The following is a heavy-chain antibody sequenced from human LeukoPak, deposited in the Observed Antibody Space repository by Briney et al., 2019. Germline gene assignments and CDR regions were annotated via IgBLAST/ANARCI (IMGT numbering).Heavy chain of an antibody. CDR2: IIPIFGTA. J-gene: IGHJ6*03. Sequence: PVKVSCKASGGTFSSYAISWVRQAPGQGLEWMGGIIPIFGTANYAQKFQGRVTITADKSTSTAYMELSSLRSEDTAVYYCASGTVTYYYYMDVWGKGTTVTVSS. CDR3: ASGTVTYYYYMDV. V-gene: IGHV1-69*06. CDR1: GGTFSSYA. D-gene: IGHD4-17*01.